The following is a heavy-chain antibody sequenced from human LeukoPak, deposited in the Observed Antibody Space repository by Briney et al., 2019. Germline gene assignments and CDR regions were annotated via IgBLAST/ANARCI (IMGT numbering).Heavy chain of an antibody. CDR1: GFTFNRYG. J-gene: IGHJ4*02. Sequence: PGSSLRLSCAASGFTFNRYGIHWVRQAPGKGLEWVGRIKSKTDGGTTDYAAPVKGRFTISRDDSKNTLYLQMNSLKTEDTAVYYCTTIYNWNEWGQGTLVTVSS. CDR2: IKSKTDGGTT. V-gene: IGHV3-15*01. D-gene: IGHD1-20*01. CDR3: TTIYNWNE.